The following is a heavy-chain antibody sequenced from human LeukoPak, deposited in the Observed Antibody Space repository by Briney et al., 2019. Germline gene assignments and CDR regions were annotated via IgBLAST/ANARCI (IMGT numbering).Heavy chain of an antibody. CDR1: GFTFDDYA. CDR2: ISWNSGSI. V-gene: IGHV3-9*01. J-gene: IGHJ4*02. CDR3: AKGYGDYFSAFDY. Sequence: QPGGSLRLSYAASGFTFDDYAMHWVRQAPGKGLEWVSGISWNSGSIGYADSVKGRFTISRDNAKNSLYLQMNSLRAEDTALYYCAKGYGDYFSAFDYWGQGTLVTVSS. D-gene: IGHD4-17*01.